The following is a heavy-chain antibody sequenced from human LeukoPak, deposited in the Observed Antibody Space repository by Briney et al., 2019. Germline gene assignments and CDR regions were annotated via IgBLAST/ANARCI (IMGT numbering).Heavy chain of an antibody. V-gene: IGHV3-33*01. Sequence: GRSLRLSCAASGFTFSGYGMHWARQAPGKGLEWVAVIWYDGSNKYYADSVKGRFTISRDNSKNTLYLQMNSLRAEDTAVYYCARDLLGLVRPLYYYGMDVWGQGTTVTVSS. D-gene: IGHD6-19*01. CDR1: GFTFSGYG. CDR2: IWYDGSNK. CDR3: ARDLLGLVRPLYYYGMDV. J-gene: IGHJ6*02.